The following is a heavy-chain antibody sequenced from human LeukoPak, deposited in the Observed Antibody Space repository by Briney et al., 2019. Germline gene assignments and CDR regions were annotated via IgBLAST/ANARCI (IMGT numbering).Heavy chain of an antibody. CDR3: ARGEGYCGGDCPHGANPRWYFDL. CDR2: INPNSGGP. Sequence: ASVKVSCKASGYTFTGYYMHWVRQAPGQGLEWMGWINPNSGGPNYAQKFQGRVTMTRDTSISTAYMELSSLRSDDTAVYYCARGEGYCGGDCPHGANPRWYFDLWGRGALVTVSS. V-gene: IGHV1-2*02. J-gene: IGHJ2*01. D-gene: IGHD2-21*02. CDR1: GYTFTGYY.